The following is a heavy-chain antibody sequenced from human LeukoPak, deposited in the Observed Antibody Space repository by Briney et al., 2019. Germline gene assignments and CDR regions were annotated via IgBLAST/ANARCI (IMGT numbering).Heavy chain of an antibody. V-gene: IGHV4-59*08. Sequence: PSETLSLTCTVSGGSISSYYWSWIRQPPGKGLEWIGYIYYSGNTNSNPSLKSRVTISVDTSKNQFSLKLSSVTAADTAVYYCARGLRFLEWTINWFDPWGQGTLVTVSS. CDR3: ARGLRFLEWTINWFDP. CDR1: GGSISSYY. J-gene: IGHJ5*02. D-gene: IGHD3-3*01. CDR2: IYYSGNT.